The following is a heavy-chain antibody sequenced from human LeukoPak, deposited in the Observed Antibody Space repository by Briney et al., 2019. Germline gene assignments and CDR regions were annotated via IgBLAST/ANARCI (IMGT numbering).Heavy chain of an antibody. CDR2: ISAYNGNT. V-gene: IGHV1-18*01. Sequence: GASVKVSCKASGYTFTSYGISWVRQAPGQGLEWMGWISAYNGNTNYAQKFQGRVTITADESTSTAYMELSSLRSEDTAVYYCARDSPPGHPQRDDAFDIWGQGTMVTVSS. D-gene: IGHD5-24*01. CDR3: ARDSPPGHPQRDDAFDI. J-gene: IGHJ3*02. CDR1: GYTFTSYG.